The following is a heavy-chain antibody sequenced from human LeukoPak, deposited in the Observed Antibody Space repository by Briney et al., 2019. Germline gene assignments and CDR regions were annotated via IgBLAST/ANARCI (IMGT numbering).Heavy chain of an antibody. J-gene: IGHJ4*02. CDR2: VYYSGSA. V-gene: IGHV4-59*08. Sequence: SETLSLTCTVSSGSISSYYWSWIRQPPGKGLEWIGYVYYSGSANYNPSLKSRVTISVDTSKNQFSLKLSSVTAADTAMYYCARHEKLGQFDYWGQGTLVTVSS. CDR1: SGSISSYY. D-gene: IGHD3-10*01. CDR3: ARHEKLGQFDY.